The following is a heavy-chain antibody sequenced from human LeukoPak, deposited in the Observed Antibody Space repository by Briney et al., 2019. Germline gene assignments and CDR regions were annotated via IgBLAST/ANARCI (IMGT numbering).Heavy chain of an antibody. Sequence: QPGGSLRLSCAASGFTFSSYAMSWVRQAPGKGLEWVSAISGSGGSTYYADSAKGRFTISRDNSKNTLYLQMNSLRAEDTAVYYCANLQLSLASSPYWGQGTLVTVSS. V-gene: IGHV3-23*01. D-gene: IGHD5-18*01. CDR1: GFTFSSYA. CDR2: ISGSGGST. CDR3: ANLQLSLASSPY. J-gene: IGHJ4*02.